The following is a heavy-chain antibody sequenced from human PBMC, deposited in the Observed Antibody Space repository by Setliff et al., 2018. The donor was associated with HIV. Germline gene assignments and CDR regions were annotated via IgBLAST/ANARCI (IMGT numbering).Heavy chain of an antibody. CDR1: GYTFTGYC. D-gene: IGHD3-22*01. J-gene: IGHJ4*02. V-gene: IGHV1-2*04. Sequence: ASVKVSCKAFGYTFTGYCMHWVRQAPGQGLEWMGWINPKSDGTNYAQKFQGWITMTRDTSISTAYMELSRLRSDDTAVYYCARGIDYYDTSGYYQYYFDYWGQGTLVTVSS. CDR2: INPKSDGT. CDR3: ARGIDYYDTSGYYQYYFDY.